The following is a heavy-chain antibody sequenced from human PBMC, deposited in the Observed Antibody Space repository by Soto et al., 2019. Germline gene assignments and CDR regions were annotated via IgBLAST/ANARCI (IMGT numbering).Heavy chain of an antibody. V-gene: IGHV4-59*08. CDR3: ARSIYRPIYGDPVVVGAAPREVYFDL. D-gene: IGHD4-17*01. J-gene: IGHJ4*01. CDR1: GVSVSANVY. Sequence: SETLSLTCTVSGVSVSANVYWSWIRQSPGKGLEWIGCSYYRGSAKYNPSLKSRVTISVDTSKNQFSLKLSSVTAADTAVYYCARSIYRPIYGDPVVVGAAPREVYFDLWGQGTLVTVSX. CDR2: SYYRGSA.